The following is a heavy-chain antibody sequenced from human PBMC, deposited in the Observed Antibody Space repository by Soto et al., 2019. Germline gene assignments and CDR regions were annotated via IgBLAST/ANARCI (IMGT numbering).Heavy chain of an antibody. J-gene: IGHJ5*02. CDR2: ISSSSSTI. CDR1: GFTFSSYS. V-gene: IGHV3-48*02. Sequence: EVQLVESGGGLVQPGGSLRLSCAASGFTFSSYSMNWVRQAPGKGLEWVSYISSSSSTIYYADSVKGRFTISRDNAKNSLYLQMNSLRDEDTAVSYCARGATIFGVVITRGGWFDPWGQGTLVTVSS. CDR3: ARGATIFGVVITRGGWFDP. D-gene: IGHD3-3*01.